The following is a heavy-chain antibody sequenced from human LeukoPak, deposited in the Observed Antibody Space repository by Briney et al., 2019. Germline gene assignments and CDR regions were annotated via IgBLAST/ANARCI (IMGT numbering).Heavy chain of an antibody. CDR2: ISVRGDRT. V-gene: IGHV3-23*01. D-gene: IGHD4-23*01. CDR3: AKHGGNSYYYFDY. CDR1: GFTFSSYA. J-gene: IGHJ4*02. Sequence: GRSLRLSCAASGFTFSSYAMSWVRQAPGKRLEWVSTISVRGDRTYFADSVKGRFTISRDNSQNTLYLQMNSLRVEDSAVYYCAKHGGNSYYYFDYWGQGTLVTVSS.